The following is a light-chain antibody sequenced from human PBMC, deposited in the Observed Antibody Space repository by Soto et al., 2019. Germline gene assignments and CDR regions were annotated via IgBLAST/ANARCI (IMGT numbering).Light chain of an antibody. J-gene: IGKJ4*01. CDR1: QTISSW. V-gene: IGKV1-5*03. CDR2: KAS. Sequence: DIQMTQSPSSLSASVGDRVTITCRASQTISSWLAWYQQKPGKAPKLLIYKASTLKSGVPSRFSGSGSGTEFTLTISSLQPEDVATYYCQYLNSFPLSFGGGTKVDIK. CDR3: QYLNSFPLS.